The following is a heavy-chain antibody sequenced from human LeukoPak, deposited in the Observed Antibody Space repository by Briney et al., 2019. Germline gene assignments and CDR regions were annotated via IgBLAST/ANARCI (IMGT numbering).Heavy chain of an antibody. V-gene: IGHV3-21*01. D-gene: IGHD4-23*01. CDR2: ISSSSSYI. CDR3: ARIGGNSKDAFDI. J-gene: IGHJ3*02. Sequence: PGGSLRLSCAASGFTFSSYSMNWVRQAPGKGLEWVSSISSSSSYIYYADSVKGRFTISRDNAKNSLYLQMNSLRAEDTAVHYCARIGGNSKDAFDIWGQGTMVTVSS. CDR1: GFTFSSYS.